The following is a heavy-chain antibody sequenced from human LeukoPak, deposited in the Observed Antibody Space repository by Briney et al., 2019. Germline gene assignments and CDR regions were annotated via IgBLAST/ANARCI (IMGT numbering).Heavy chain of an antibody. CDR1: GFTFSTFA. Sequence: GGSLRLSCAASGFTFSTFAMHWVRQGPGKGLEYVSAITTNGGSTYYANSVKGRFTISRDNSKNTLYLQMGSLRAEDMAVYYCARVRAGVSGYYFDSWGQGTLVTVSS. CDR2: ITTNGGST. D-gene: IGHD6-13*01. V-gene: IGHV3-64*01. CDR3: ARVRAGVSGYYFDS. J-gene: IGHJ4*02.